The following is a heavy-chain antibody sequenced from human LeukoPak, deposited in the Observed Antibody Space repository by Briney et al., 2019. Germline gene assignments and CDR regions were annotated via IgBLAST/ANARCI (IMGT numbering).Heavy chain of an antibody. CDR1: GYTFTSYG. D-gene: IGHD2-2*01. J-gene: IGHJ3*02. Sequence: ASVKVSCKASGYTFTSYGISWVRQAPGQGLEWMGWISAYNGNTNYAQKLQGRVTMTTDTSTSTAYMELRSLRSDDTAVYYCARSREDIVVVPAANGPGDAFDIWGQGTMVTVSS. CDR2: ISAYNGNT. V-gene: IGHV1-18*01. CDR3: ARSREDIVVVPAANGPGDAFDI.